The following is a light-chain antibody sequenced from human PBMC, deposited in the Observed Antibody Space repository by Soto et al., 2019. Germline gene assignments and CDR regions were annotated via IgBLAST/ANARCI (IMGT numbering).Light chain of an antibody. V-gene: IGKV1-5*01. J-gene: IGKJ4*01. CDR3: QQYGSFSPIT. CDR1: RSISNW. CDR2: DAS. Sequence: DIRMTQSASSLSASFGDRVTITWWASRSISNWLAWYQHRPGIAPKLLIFDASILQSGVPSRFSGSGSGTEFTLSISRLQTDDLATYYCQQYGSFSPITFGGGTKVDIK.